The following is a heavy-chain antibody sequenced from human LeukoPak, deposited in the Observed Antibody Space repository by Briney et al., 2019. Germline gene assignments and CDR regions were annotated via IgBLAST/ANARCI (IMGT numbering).Heavy chain of an antibody. V-gene: IGHV3-30-3*01. CDR2: ISYDGSNK. Sequence: GGSLRLSCAASGFTFSSYAMHWVRQAPGKGLEWVAVISYDGSNKYYADSVKGRFTISRDNSKNTLYLQMNSLRAEDTAVYYCAGNIAMGGAFDIWGQGTMVTVSS. J-gene: IGHJ3*02. CDR3: AGNIAMGGAFDI. CDR1: GFTFSSYA. D-gene: IGHD6-19*01.